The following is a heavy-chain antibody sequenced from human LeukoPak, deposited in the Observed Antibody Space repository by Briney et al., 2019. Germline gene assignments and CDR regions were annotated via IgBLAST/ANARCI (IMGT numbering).Heavy chain of an antibody. CDR3: ARQSVGWFGEFQPNWFDP. D-gene: IGHD3-10*01. J-gene: IGHJ5*02. Sequence: SETLSLTCTVSGGSISSSSYYWGWIRQPPGKGLEWIGSIYYSGSTYYNPSLKSRVTISVDTSKNQFSLKLSSVTAADTAVYYCARQSVGWFGEFQPNWFDPWGQGTLVTVSS. CDR1: GGSISSSSYY. V-gene: IGHV4-39*01. CDR2: IYYSGST.